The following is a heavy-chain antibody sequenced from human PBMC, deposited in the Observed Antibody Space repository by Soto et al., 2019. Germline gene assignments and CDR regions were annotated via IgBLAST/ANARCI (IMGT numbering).Heavy chain of an antibody. V-gene: IGHV3-21*01. Sequence: PGGSLRLSCAASGFTFSSYSMNWVRQAPGKGLEWVSSISSSSSYIYYADSVKGRFTISRDNAKNSLYLQMNSLRAEDTAVYYCARSRSYQLPHWFDPWGQGTLVTVSS. CDR1: GFTFSSYS. D-gene: IGHD2-2*01. J-gene: IGHJ5*02. CDR2: ISSSSSYI. CDR3: ARSRSYQLPHWFDP.